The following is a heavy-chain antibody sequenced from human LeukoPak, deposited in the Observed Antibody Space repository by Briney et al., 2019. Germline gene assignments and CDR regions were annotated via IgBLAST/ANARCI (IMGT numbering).Heavy chain of an antibody. V-gene: IGHV5-51*01. Sequence: PGESLKISCKGSGCTFSSYWIGWVCQMPGKGREWMEIIYPGDSDTKYSPSVQGQVTISVDTSIGTAYLQWSSLKASDTAIYYCARQNDFRLDYWGQGTLVTVSS. CDR2: IYPGDSDT. CDR3: ARQNDFRLDY. D-gene: IGHD3-3*01. J-gene: IGHJ4*02. CDR1: GCTFSSYW.